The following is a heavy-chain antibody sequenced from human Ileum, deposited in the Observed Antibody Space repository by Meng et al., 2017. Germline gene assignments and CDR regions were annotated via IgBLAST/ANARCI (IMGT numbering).Heavy chain of an antibody. J-gene: IGHJ6*02. Sequence: GGSLRLSCAASEFTFSDYSMVWVRQAPGKGLEWVSSISSSSSYIYYADSVKGRFTISRDNAKNSLYLQMNSLRAEDTAVYYGARCLTGVCFPHYAMAVWGQGTTVTVSS. D-gene: IGHD2-8*01. CDR2: ISSSSSYI. CDR1: EFTFSDYS. CDR3: ARCLTGVCFPHYAMAV. V-gene: IGHV3-21*01.